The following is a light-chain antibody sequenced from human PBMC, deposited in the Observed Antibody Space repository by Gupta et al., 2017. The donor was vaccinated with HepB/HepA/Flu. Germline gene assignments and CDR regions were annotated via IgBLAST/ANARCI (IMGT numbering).Light chain of an antibody. CDR3: SSYTSSSTPHVV. CDR2: DVS. V-gene: IGLV2-14*01. CDR1: RSDVGGYNY. J-gene: IGLJ2*01. Sequence: QSARTQPASVSGSPGHSISISCTGTRSDVGGYNYFSWYHQHPGKAPKLMIYDVSNRPSGVSNRFSGSKSGNTASLTISGLQAEDEADYYCSSYTSSSTPHVVFGRGTKLTVL.